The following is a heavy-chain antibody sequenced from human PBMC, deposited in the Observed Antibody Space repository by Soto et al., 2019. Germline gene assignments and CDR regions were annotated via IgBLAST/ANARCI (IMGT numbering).Heavy chain of an antibody. CDR1: GFTFDDYT. Sequence: PGGSLRLSCAASGFTFDDYTMHWVRQAPGKGLEWVSLFSWDGGSTYYANFGKGRFTISRDNSKNSLYLQMNSLSTEDTALYYCAKQEGDSGSYQPYYYGMDVWGQGTTVTVSS. CDR3: AKQEGDSGSYQPYYYGMDV. V-gene: IGHV3-43*01. D-gene: IGHD1-26*01. J-gene: IGHJ6*02. CDR2: FSWDGGST.